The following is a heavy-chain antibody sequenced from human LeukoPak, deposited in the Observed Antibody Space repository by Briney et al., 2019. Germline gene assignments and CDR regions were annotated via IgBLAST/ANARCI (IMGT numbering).Heavy chain of an antibody. CDR3: VLDLFSSFAFDI. CDR1: GFTFSGYW. V-gene: IGHV3-74*01. Sequence: GGSLRLSCAASGFTFSGYWMHWVRQAPGKGLLWVSRINSDGSSTYYADSVKGRFTTSRDNAKNALHLQMNSLTAEDTAVYYCVLDLFSSFAFDIWGQGTMVTVSS. J-gene: IGHJ3*02. D-gene: IGHD3/OR15-3a*01. CDR2: INSDGSST.